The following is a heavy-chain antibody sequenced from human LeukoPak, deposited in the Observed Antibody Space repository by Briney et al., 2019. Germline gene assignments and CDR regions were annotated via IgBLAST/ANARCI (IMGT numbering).Heavy chain of an antibody. V-gene: IGHV3-48*02. J-gene: IGHJ4*02. CDR2: ISSSSSTI. CDR1: GFTFSSYS. Sequence: GGSLRLSCAASGFTFSSYSMNWVRQAPGHGLEWVSYISSSSSTIYYADSVKGRFTISRDNAKNSLYLQMNSLRDEDTAVYYCTTDYRYLYWHSSFDYWGQGTLVTVSS. D-gene: IGHD3-3*02. CDR3: TTDYRYLYWHSSFDY.